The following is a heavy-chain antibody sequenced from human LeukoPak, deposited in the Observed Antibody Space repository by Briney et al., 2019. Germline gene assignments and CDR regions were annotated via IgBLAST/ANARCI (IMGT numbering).Heavy chain of an antibody. V-gene: IGHV1-8*01. CDR2: MNTNSGKT. CDR3: ARESGFYASGSRY. CDR1: GYTFTSFD. D-gene: IGHD3-10*01. J-gene: IGHJ4*02. Sequence: ASVKVSCKASGYTFTSFDINWVRQATGQGLEWMGWMNTNSGKTGYAQTFQGRVTMTRDTSINAAYMELTSLRSDDTAVYYCARESGFYASGSRYWGQGTLVIVSS.